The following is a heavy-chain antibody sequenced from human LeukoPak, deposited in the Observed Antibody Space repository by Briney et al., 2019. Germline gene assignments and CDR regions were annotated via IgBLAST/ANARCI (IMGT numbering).Heavy chain of an antibody. CDR1: GFTFSRYA. CDR2: ISDSGGST. CDR3: AKGIRYCSSTSCYTTGYYFDY. Sequence: GGSLRLSCAASGFTFSRYAMSWVRQAPGKGLEWVSGISDSGGSTYYADSVKGRFTISRDNSKNTLYLQMNSLRAEDTAVYYCAKGIRYCSSTSCYTTGYYFDYWGQGTLVTVSS. V-gene: IGHV3-23*01. J-gene: IGHJ4*02. D-gene: IGHD2-2*02.